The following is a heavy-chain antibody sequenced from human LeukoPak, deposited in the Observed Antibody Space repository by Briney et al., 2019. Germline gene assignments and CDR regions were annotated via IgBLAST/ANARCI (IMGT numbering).Heavy chain of an antibody. D-gene: IGHD6-13*01. CDR2: ISYDGSNK. CDR3: ARDSSSWTHSMDV. J-gene: IGHJ6*04. Sequence: PGGSLRLSCEASGFTFSTYGMHWVRQAPGKGLEWVAVISYDGSNKYYADSVKGRFTISRDNSKNTLYLQMNSLRAEDTAVYYCARDSSSWTHSMDVWGKGTTVTVSS. V-gene: IGHV3-30*19. CDR1: GFTFSTYG.